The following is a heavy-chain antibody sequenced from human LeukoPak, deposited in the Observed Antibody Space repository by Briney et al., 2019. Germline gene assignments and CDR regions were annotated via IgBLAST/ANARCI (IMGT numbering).Heavy chain of an antibody. J-gene: IGHJ4*02. V-gene: IGHV4-34*01. CDR3: ARGPVGSPVGY. CDR2: INHSGST. Sequence: SETLSLTCAVYGGSFSGYYWSWIRQPPGKGLEWIGEINHSGSTNYNPSLKSRVTISVDTSKNQFSLKLSSVTAADTAVYYCARGPVGSPVGYWGQGTLVTVSP. CDR1: GGSFSGYY. D-gene: IGHD1-26*01.